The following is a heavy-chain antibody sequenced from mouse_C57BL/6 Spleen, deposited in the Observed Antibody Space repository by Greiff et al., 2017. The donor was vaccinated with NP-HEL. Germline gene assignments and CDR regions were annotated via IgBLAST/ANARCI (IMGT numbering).Heavy chain of an antibody. CDR3: ASRGKKTYDGYYEDY. Sequence: QVQLQQPGAELVKPGASVKMSCKASGYTFTSYWITWVKQRPGQGLEWIGDIYPGSGSTNYNEKFKSKATLTVDTSSSTAYMQLSSLTSEDSAVYYCASRGKKTYDGYYEDYWGQGTTLTVSS. CDR2: IYPGSGST. V-gene: IGHV1-55*01. CDR1: GYTFTSYW. D-gene: IGHD2-3*01. J-gene: IGHJ2*01.